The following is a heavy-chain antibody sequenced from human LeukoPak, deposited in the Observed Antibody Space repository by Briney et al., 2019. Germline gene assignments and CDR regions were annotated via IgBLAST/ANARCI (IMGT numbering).Heavy chain of an antibody. CDR2: IYYSGST. CDR3: ARVRKGYFDWLLFDY. V-gene: IGHV4-59*01. D-gene: IGHD3-9*01. Sequence: SETLSLTCTVSGGSISSSYRSWIRQPPGKGLEWIGYIYYSGSTNYNPSLKSRVTISVDTSKNQFSLKLSSVTAADTAVYYCARVRKGYFDWLLFDYWGQGTLVTVSS. J-gene: IGHJ4*02. CDR1: GGSISSSY.